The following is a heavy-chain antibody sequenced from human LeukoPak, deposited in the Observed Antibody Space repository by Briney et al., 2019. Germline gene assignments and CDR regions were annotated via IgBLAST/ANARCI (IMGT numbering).Heavy chain of an antibody. V-gene: IGHV5-51*01. Sequence: GESLKISCKGSGYIFTSYWIAWVRQMPGKGLEWMGIIYPDDSDTRYSPSFQGQVTITADKSISTAYLQWGSLKASDNAMYYCARQRRSSGWPNDYWGQGTLVTVSS. D-gene: IGHD6-19*01. J-gene: IGHJ4*02. CDR2: IYPDDSDT. CDR3: ARQRRSSGWPNDY. CDR1: GYIFTSYW.